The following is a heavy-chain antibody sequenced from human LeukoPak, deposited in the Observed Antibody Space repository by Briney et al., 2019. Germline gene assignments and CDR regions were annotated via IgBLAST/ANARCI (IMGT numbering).Heavy chain of an antibody. CDR3: TTTTRYSSSPAAY. J-gene: IGHJ4*02. V-gene: IGHV3-15*01. Sequence: PGGSLRLSCAASGFTFSNAWMSWVRQAPGKGLEWVGRIKSKTDGGTTDYAAPVKGRFTISRDDSKNTLYLQTNSLKTEDTAVYYCTTTTRYSSSPAAYWGQGTLVTVSS. CDR1: GFTFSNAW. D-gene: IGHD6-6*01. CDR2: IKSKTDGGTT.